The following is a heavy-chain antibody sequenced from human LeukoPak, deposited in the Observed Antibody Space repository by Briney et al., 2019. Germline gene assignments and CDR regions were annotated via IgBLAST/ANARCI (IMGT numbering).Heavy chain of an antibody. D-gene: IGHD3-9*01. Sequence: GSLRLSCAASGFTFSSYAMSWVRQAPGKGLEWVSAISGSGGSTYYADSVKGRFTISRDNSKNTLYLQMNSLRAEDTAVYYCAKDISWGYDILTGYPYYFDYWGQGTLVTVSS. J-gene: IGHJ4*02. CDR2: ISGSGGST. CDR1: GFTFSSYA. V-gene: IGHV3-23*01. CDR3: AKDISWGYDILTGYPYYFDY.